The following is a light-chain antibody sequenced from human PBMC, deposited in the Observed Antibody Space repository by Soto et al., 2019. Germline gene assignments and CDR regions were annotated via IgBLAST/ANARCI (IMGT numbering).Light chain of an antibody. CDR3: ETWGSGTVV. V-gene: IGLV4-69*01. CDR2: LNSDGSH. Sequence: QPVLTQSPSASASLGASVKLTCTLSSGHSSYAIAWHQQQPEKGPRYLMKLNSDGSHSKGDGIPERFSGSSSGAERYLTISSLQSEDEADYYCETWGSGTVVFGGGTKVTVL. J-gene: IGLJ2*01. CDR1: SGHSSYA.